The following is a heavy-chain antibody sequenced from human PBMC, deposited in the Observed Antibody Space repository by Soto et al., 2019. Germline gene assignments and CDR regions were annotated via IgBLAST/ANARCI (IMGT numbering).Heavy chain of an antibody. J-gene: IGHJ5*02. CDR2: INAGNGNT. CDR1: GYTFTSYA. CDR3: GRDHYRPGWFDP. Sequence: RASVKVSCKASGYTFTSYAMHWVRQAPGQRLEWMGWINAGNGNTKYSQKFQGRVTITRDTSASTAYMELSSLRSEDTAVYYCGRDHYRPGWFDPWGPGTLVTVSS. V-gene: IGHV1-3*01. D-gene: IGHD4-4*01.